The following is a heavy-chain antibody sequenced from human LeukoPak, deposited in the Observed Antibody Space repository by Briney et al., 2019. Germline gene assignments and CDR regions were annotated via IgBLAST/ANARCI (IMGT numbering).Heavy chain of an antibody. Sequence: GASVKVSCKASGGTFSSYAISWVRQAPGQGLEWMGGIIPIFGTANYAQKFQGRVTITADESTSTAYMELSSLRSEDTAVYYCARGIYDYPNWFDPWGQGTLSPSPQ. CDR1: GGTFSSYA. J-gene: IGHJ5*02. V-gene: IGHV1-69*13. CDR3: ARGIYDYPNWFDP. CDR2: IIPIFGTA. D-gene: IGHD5-12*01.